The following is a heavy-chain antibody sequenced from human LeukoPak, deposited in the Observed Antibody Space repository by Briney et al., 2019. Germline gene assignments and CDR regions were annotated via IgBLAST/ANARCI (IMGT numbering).Heavy chain of an antibody. CDR1: GYTFTSYG. CDR2: ISAYNGNT. D-gene: IGHD6-19*01. CDR3: ARFLAVADYNWFDP. V-gene: IGHV1-18*01. Sequence: ASVKVSCKASGYTFTSYGISRVRQAPGQGLEWMGWISAYNGNTNYAQKLQGRVTMTTDTSTSTAYMELRSLRSDDTAVYYCARFLAVADYNWFDPWGQGTLVTVSS. J-gene: IGHJ5*02.